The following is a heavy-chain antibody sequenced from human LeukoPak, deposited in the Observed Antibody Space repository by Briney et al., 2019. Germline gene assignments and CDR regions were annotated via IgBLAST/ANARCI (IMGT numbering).Heavy chain of an antibody. CDR2: ISGSSDNT. V-gene: IGHV3-23*01. CDR1: GFTFTVYA. CDR3: ARDGGNSWDY. Sequence: GGSLRLSCAASGFTFTVYAMSWVRQAPGKGLEWVSAISGSSDNTYFADSVKGRFTISRDNSKNTVSLQMNSLRAEDTAVYYCARDGGNSWDYWGQGTLATVSS. D-gene: IGHD6-13*01. J-gene: IGHJ4*02.